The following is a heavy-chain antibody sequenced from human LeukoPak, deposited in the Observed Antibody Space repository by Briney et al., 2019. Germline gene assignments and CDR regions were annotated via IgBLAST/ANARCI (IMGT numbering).Heavy chain of an antibody. CDR2: MYHSGGA. Sequence: SETLSLTCTVSGASISSYYWSWIRQPPGKGLEWIGYMYHSGGANYSPSLNSRVTISLDTSKNQVSLKLNSVTAADTAVYYRARGYSSSWYGGRWFGPWGQGTLVTVSS. V-gene: IGHV4-59*08. CDR3: ARGYSSSWYGGRWFGP. CDR1: GASISSYY. J-gene: IGHJ5*02. D-gene: IGHD6-13*01.